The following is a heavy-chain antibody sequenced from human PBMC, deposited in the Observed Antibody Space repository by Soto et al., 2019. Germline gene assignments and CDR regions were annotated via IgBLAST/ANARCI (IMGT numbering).Heavy chain of an antibody. D-gene: IGHD1-7*01. CDR1: GGSFTSNNW. V-gene: IGHV4-4*02. CDR2: IYRTGST. CDR3: ASRDPGTSVDY. J-gene: IGHJ4*02. Sequence: PSETLSLTCAVPGGSFTSNNWWTWVRQPPGQGLEWIGEIYRTGSTNYNPSLKSRVTISLDKSESQFPLKVTSLTAADTAVYYCASRDPGTSVDYWGQGTLVTVSS.